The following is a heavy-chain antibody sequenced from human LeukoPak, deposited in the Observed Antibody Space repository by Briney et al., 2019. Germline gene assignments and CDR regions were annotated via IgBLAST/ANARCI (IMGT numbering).Heavy chain of an antibody. D-gene: IGHD2-2*01. CDR2: IIPIFGTA. Sequence: GASVKVSCKASGGTFSSYAISWVRQAPGQGLEWMGGIIPIFGTANYAQKFQGRVTITADESTSTAYMELSSLRSEDTAVYYCARPSYCSSTSCQDYYYGIDVWGKGTTVTVSS. J-gene: IGHJ6*04. CDR1: GGTFSSYA. CDR3: ARPSYCSSTSCQDYYYGIDV. V-gene: IGHV1-69*13.